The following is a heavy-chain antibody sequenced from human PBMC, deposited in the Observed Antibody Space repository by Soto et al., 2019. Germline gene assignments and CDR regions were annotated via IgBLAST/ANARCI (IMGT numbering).Heavy chain of an antibody. CDR2: IWYDGSNK. CDR3: AGDLLVRNRIDFWSGYQLNGGGGMDV. V-gene: IGHV3-33*01. D-gene: IGHD3-3*01. CDR1: GFTFSSYG. Sequence: GGSLRLSCAASGFTFSSYGMHWVRQAPGKGLEWVAVIWYDGSNKYYADSVKGRLPISRENSKNTLYLQMNSLRAEDTAVYYCAGDLLVRNRIDFWSGYQLNGGGGMDVWGQGTTVTVSS. J-gene: IGHJ6*02.